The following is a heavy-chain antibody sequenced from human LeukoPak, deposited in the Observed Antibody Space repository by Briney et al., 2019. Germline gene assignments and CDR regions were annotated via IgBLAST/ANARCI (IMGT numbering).Heavy chain of an antibody. J-gene: IGHJ4*02. CDR3: ARVRAKTGGSSEYYFDY. V-gene: IGHV1-8*01. CDR2: MNPNSGNT. Sequence: ASVKVSCKASGYTFTSCDINWVRQATGQGLEWMGWMNPNSGNTGYAQKFQGRVTMTRNTSISAAYMELSSLRSEDTAVYYCARVRAKTGGSSEYYFDYWGQGTLVTVSS. D-gene: IGHD1-14*01. CDR1: GYTFTSCD.